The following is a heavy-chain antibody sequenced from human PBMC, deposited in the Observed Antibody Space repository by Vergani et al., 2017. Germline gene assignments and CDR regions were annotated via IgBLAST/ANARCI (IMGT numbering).Heavy chain of an antibody. CDR2: IIPIFGTA. V-gene: IGHV1-69*01. CDR3: ARGGGYCSSTSCYTEEYYYYMDV. J-gene: IGHJ6*03. Sequence: QVQLVQSGAEVKKPGSSVKVSCKASGSTFSSYAISWVRQAPGQGLEWMGGIIPIFGTANYAQKFQGRVTITADESTSTAYMELSSLRSEDTAVYYCARGGGYCSSTSCYTEEYYYYMDVWGKGP. CDR1: GSTFSSYA. D-gene: IGHD2-2*02.